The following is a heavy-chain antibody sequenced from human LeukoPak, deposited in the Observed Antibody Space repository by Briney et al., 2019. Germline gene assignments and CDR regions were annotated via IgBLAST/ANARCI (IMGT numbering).Heavy chain of an antibody. CDR3: ARAGGALFDY. Sequence: SETLSLTCAAYGGSFSGYYWSWIRQPPGKGLEWIGEINHSGSTNYNPSLKSRVTISVDTSKNQFSLKLSSVTAADTAVYYCARAGGALFDYWGQGTLVTVSS. D-gene: IGHD3-16*01. CDR2: INHSGST. J-gene: IGHJ4*02. CDR1: GGSFSGYY. V-gene: IGHV4-34*01.